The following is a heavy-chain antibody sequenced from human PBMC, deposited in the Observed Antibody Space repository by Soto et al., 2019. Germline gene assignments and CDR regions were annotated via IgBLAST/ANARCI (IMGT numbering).Heavy chain of an antibody. CDR3: ARDGEDIVVVVAAQTDYYYYYYMDV. Sequence: QVQLVQSGAEVKKPGASVKVSCKASGYTFTSYGISWVRQAPGQGLEWMGWISAYNGNTNYAQKLQGRVTMTTDTSTSTAYMELGCLGSDDTAVYYCARDGEDIVVVVAAQTDYYYYYYMDVWGKGTTVTVSS. CDR2: ISAYNGNT. J-gene: IGHJ6*03. D-gene: IGHD2-15*01. CDR1: GYTFTSYG. V-gene: IGHV1-18*01.